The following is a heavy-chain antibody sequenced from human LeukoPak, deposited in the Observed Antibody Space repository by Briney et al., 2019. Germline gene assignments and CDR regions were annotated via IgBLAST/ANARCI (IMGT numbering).Heavy chain of an antibody. D-gene: IGHD1-7*01. Sequence: PGGPLRLSCTASGFTFSSYSMNWVRQAPGKGLEWVPHISSSRSYIYYADSVKGRFTISRDNAKNSLYLQVNRLRAEDTAVYYCARDPKTKGAGTTYLDYWGQGTLVTVSS. CDR1: GFTFSSYS. V-gene: IGHV3-21*01. CDR2: ISSSRSYI. J-gene: IGHJ4*02. CDR3: ARDPKTKGAGTTYLDY.